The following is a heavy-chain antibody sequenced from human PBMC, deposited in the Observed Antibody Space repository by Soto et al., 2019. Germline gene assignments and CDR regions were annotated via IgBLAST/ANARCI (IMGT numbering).Heavy chain of an antibody. V-gene: IGHV3-48*02. J-gene: IGHJ4*02. Sequence: PGGSLRLSCAASQLIFAGYSMNWVRQAPGKGLEWVSYINGISSHIYYADSVKGRFTVSRDNAKNSLYLQMNSLRDEDTAVYYCARDIDYSFDYWGQGTLVTVSS. CDR3: ARDIDYSFDY. CDR1: QLIFAGYS. D-gene: IGHD4-4*01. CDR2: INGISSHI.